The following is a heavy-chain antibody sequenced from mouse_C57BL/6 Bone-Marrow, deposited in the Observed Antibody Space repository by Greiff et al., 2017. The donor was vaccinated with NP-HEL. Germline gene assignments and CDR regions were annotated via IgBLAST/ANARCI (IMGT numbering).Heavy chain of an antibody. J-gene: IGHJ4*01. CDR2: IYPGSGST. CDR1: GYTFTSYW. CDR3: AREGLRREGYAMDY. V-gene: IGHV1-55*01. D-gene: IGHD2-4*01. Sequence: QVQLQQPGAELVKPGASVKMSCKASGYTFTSYWITWVKQRPGPGLEWIGDIYPGSGSTNYNEKFKSQATLTVDTSSSTAYMQLSSLTSEDSAVYYCAREGLRREGYAMDYWGQGTSVTVSS.